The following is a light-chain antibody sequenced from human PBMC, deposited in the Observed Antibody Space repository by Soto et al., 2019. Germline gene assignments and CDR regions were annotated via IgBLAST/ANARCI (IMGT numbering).Light chain of an antibody. CDR2: EVS. Sequence: QSALTQPASVSGSPGQSITISCTGTSSDVGGYNYVSWYQQHPGKAPKLMIYEVSNRPSGLSNRFSGSKSGNTASLTISGLQAEDEADYFCSSYAGINNLGVFGTGTKLTVL. CDR1: SSDVGGYNY. CDR3: SSYAGINNLGV. J-gene: IGLJ1*01. V-gene: IGLV2-14*01.